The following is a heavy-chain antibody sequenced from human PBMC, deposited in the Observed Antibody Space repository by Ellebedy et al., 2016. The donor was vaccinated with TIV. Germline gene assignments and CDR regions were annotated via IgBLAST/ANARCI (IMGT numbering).Heavy chain of an antibody. CDR3: AKDRTDMVGGEIDY. Sequence: GESLKISCAASGFTFDDYAMHWVRQAPGKGLEWVSLIRWDGGDTYYADSVRGRFTISRDNSKNSLYLHMSGLRAEDTAVYYCAKDRTDMVGGEIDYWGQGTLVTGSS. CDR1: GFTFDDYA. D-gene: IGHD3-10*01. V-gene: IGHV3-43D*03. CDR2: IRWDGGDT. J-gene: IGHJ4*02.